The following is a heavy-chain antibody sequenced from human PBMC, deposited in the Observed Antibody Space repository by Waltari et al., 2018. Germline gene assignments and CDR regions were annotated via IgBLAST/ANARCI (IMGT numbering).Heavy chain of an antibody. Sequence: VQLVQSGAEVKKPGESLKMSCQGYGYSFTSYWIGWVRQMPGKGLEWMGIIYPGDSDTRYSPSFQGQVTISADKSIGTAYLQWSSLKASDTAMYYCTRRAYCGDDCYPRDAFDIWGQGTMVTVSS. D-gene: IGHD2-21*02. CDR2: IYPGDSDT. CDR1: GYSFTSYW. V-gene: IGHV5-51*01. J-gene: IGHJ3*02. CDR3: TRRAYCGDDCYPRDAFDI.